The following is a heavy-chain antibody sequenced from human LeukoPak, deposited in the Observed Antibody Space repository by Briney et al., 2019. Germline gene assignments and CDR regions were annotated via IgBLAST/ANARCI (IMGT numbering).Heavy chain of an antibody. Sequence: SETLSLTCTVPGGSISSSSYYWGWIRQPPGKGLEWIGSIYYSGSTYYNPSLKSRVTTSADTSKNQFSVKLSSVTAADTAVYYCARSTYFYDSSGYGFDYWGQGTLVTVSS. CDR1: GGSISSSSYY. V-gene: IGHV4-39*01. CDR2: IYYSGST. J-gene: IGHJ4*02. CDR3: ARSTYFYDSSGYGFDY. D-gene: IGHD3-22*01.